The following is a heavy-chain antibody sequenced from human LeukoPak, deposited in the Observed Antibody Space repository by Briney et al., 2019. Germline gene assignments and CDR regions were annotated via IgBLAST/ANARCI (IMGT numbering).Heavy chain of an antibody. Sequence: GGSLRLSCAAAGFTFSDYGMSWVRQAPGKGLEWVSAISGSGGSTYYADSVKGRFTISRDNSKNTLYLQMNSLRAEDTAVYYCAKTDTAMVIGYWGQGTLVTVSS. J-gene: IGHJ4*02. CDR1: GFTFSDYG. V-gene: IGHV3-23*01. CDR3: AKTDTAMVIGY. D-gene: IGHD5-18*01. CDR2: ISGSGGST.